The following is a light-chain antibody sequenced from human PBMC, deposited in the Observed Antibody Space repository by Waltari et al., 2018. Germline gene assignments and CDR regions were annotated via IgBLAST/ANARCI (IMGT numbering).Light chain of an antibody. CDR2: DAA. J-gene: IGKJ2*01. CDR1: RDISNN. V-gene: IGKV1-33*01. CDR3: QRHDNLSYT. Sequence: DIQMTQSPSSLSASVGDRVTITCQASRDISNNLNWYQQKPGRAPKLLIYDAAKLETVVPSRFSGSGSGTHFTFTISNLQPEDIATYYCQRHDNLSYTFGQGTKLVIK.